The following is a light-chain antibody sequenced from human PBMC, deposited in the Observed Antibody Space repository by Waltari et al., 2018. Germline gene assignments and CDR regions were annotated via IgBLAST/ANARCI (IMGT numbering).Light chain of an antibody. CDR1: SSNIGSNS. V-gene: IGLV1-44*01. Sequence: QSVLTQPPSASGTPEQRVTISCSGRSSNIGSNSVNWYQQLPGPAPKPLIHTNNHRPPGVPDRFSGSKSGTSASLAISGLQSEDEADYYCAAWDDSLIGWVFGGGTKLTVL. CDR3: AAWDDSLIGWV. CDR2: TNN. J-gene: IGLJ3*02.